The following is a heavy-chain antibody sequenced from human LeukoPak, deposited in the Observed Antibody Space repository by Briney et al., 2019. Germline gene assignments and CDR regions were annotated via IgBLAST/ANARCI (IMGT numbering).Heavy chain of an antibody. Sequence: PGGSLRLSCAASGFTVSSNYMSWVRQAPGKGLEWVSVIYSGGSTYYADSVKGRFTISRDNSKNTLYLQMNSLRAEDTAVYYCAKDHTHSGWYFTTFDYWGQGTLVTVSS. J-gene: IGHJ4*02. V-gene: IGHV3-66*01. CDR3: AKDHTHSGWYFTTFDY. D-gene: IGHD6-19*01. CDR1: GFTVSSNY. CDR2: IYSGGST.